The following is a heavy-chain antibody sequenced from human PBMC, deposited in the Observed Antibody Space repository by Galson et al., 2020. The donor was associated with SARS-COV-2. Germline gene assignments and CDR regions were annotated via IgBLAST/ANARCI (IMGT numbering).Heavy chain of an antibody. D-gene: IGHD7-27*01. J-gene: IGHJ4*02. CDR1: GFTFSSYA. V-gene: IGHV3-30*04. CDR2: ISYDGSNK. CDR3: ARGDMGNDYFDY. Sequence: GGSLRLSCAASGFTFSSYAMHWVRQAPGKGLEWLAVISYDGSNKYYADSVKGRFTISRDNAKNTLYLQMNSLRAEDTAVYYCARGDMGNDYFDYWGQGTLVTVSS.